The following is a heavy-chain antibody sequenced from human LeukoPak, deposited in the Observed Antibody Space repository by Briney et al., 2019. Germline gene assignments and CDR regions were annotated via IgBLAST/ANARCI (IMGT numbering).Heavy chain of an antibody. J-gene: IGHJ4*02. V-gene: IGHV4-30-2*01. CDR3: ARDREGEYCSSTSCYTVDYFDY. CDR1: GGSISSGGYY. D-gene: IGHD2-2*02. Sequence: SQTLSLTCTVSGGSISSGGYYWSWIRQPPGKGLEWIGYIYHSGSTYYNPSLKSRVTISVDRSKNQFSLKLSSVTAADTAVYYCARDREGEYCSSTSCYTVDYFDYWAREPWSPSPQ. CDR2: IYHSGST.